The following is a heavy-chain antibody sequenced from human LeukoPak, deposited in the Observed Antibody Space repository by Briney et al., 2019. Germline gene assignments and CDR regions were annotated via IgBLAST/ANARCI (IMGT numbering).Heavy chain of an antibody. CDR3: ARVRWLSAAGTEGNFDY. Sequence: GGSLRLSCAASGFTFSSYARSWVRQAPGKGLEWVSRINSDGSTTSYADSVKGRFTISRDNAKNTLYLQMDSLRAEDTAVYYCARVRWLSAAGTEGNFDYWGQGTLGTVSS. CDR2: INSDGSTT. J-gene: IGHJ4*02. V-gene: IGHV3-74*01. CDR1: GFTFSSYA. D-gene: IGHD6-13*01.